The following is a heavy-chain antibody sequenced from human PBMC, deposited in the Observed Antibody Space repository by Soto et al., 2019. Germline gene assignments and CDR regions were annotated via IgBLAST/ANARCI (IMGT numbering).Heavy chain of an antibody. CDR3: ARHVSWYSSSWPDY. CDR1: GDKFSSYW. V-gene: IGHV5-51*01. J-gene: IGHJ4*02. CDR2: IYPGDSDT. D-gene: IGHD6-13*01. Sequence: RESLKISCKGSGDKFSSYWIGWVRQMPGKGLEWMGIIYPGDSDTRYSPSFQGQVTISADKSISTAYLRWSSLKASDTAMYYCARHVSWYSSSWPDYWGQGTLVTVSS.